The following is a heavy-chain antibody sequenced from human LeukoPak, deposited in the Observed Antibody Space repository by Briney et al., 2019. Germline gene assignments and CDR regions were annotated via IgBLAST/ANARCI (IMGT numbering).Heavy chain of an antibody. D-gene: IGHD6-19*01. CDR2: IYPGDSDT. V-gene: IGHV5-51*01. Sequence: GESLKISCKGSGYSFTSYWIGWVRPMPGKGLEWMGIIYPGDSDTRYSPSFQGHVTISADKSISTAYLQWSSLEASDTAMYYCAREVSSGWYVAGYWGQGTLVTVSS. J-gene: IGHJ4*02. CDR3: AREVSSGWYVAGY. CDR1: GYSFTSYW.